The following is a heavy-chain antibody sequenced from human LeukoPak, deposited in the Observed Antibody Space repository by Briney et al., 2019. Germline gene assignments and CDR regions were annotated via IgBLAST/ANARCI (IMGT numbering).Heavy chain of an antibody. CDR3: ARVLIGAAGCIDS. V-gene: IGHV3-30*04. CDR1: GFTFSIFL. J-gene: IGHJ4*02. CDR2: ISSGSEK. Sequence: GRSLRLSCEASGFTFSIFLMHWVRQAPGKGLEWVALISSGSEKYYADSVKGRFTISRDNSKNTLFLQMNSLRVEDTAVYYCARVLIGAAGCIDSWGQGTLVTVSS. D-gene: IGHD6-13*01.